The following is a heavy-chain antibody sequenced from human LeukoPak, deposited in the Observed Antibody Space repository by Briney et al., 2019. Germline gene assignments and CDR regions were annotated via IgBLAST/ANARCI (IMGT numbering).Heavy chain of an antibody. J-gene: IGHJ4*02. CDR2: IYYSGST. CDR3: ARRYCSGGSCYPLGFDY. D-gene: IGHD2-15*01. CDR1: GGSVSSGSYY. Sequence: SSETLSLTCTDSGGSVSSGSYYWSWIRQPPGKGLEWIGYIYYSGSTNYNPSLKSRVTISVDTSKNQFSLKLSSVTAADTAVYYCARRYCSGGSCYPLGFDYWGQGTLVTVSS. V-gene: IGHV4-61*01.